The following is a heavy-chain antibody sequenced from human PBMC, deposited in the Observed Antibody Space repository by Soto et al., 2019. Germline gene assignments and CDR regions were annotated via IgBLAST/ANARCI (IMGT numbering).Heavy chain of an antibody. Sequence: SGPTLVNPTQTLTLTCTFSGFSLSTSGVGVGWVRQPPGKALEWLALVYSNDDKRFSPSLKNRLTITKDTSKNQVVLTMTNMDPVDTAKYYCTHMRGLGLYGLDVWGKGNPGHVSA. CDR1: GFSLSTSGVG. V-gene: IGHV2-5*01. CDR2: VYSNDDK. D-gene: IGHD3-16*01. J-gene: IGHJ6*04. CDR3: THMRGLGLYGLDV.